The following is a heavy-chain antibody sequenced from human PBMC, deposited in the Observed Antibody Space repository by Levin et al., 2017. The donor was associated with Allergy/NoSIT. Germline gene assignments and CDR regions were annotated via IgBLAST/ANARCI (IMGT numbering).Heavy chain of an antibody. CDR2: ISYDGSNK. Sequence: PGGSLRLSCAASGFTFSSYGMHWVRQAPGKGLEWVAVISYDGSNKYYADSVKGRFTISRDNSKNTLYLQMNSLRAEDTAVYYCAKVINDYGDYWNFDYWGQGTLVTVSS. J-gene: IGHJ4*02. V-gene: IGHV3-30*18. CDR3: AKVINDYGDYWNFDY. CDR1: GFTFSSYG. D-gene: IGHD4-17*01.